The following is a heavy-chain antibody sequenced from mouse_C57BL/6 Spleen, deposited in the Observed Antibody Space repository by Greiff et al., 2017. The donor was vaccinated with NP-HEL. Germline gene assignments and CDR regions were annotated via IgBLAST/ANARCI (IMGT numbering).Heavy chain of an antibody. CDR1: GYAFSSYW. CDR2: IYPGDGDT. Sequence: QVQLQQSGAELVKPGASVKISCKASGYAFSSYWMNWVKQRPGKGLEWIGQIYPGDGDTNYNGKFKGKDTLTADKSSSTAYMQLSSLTSEDSAVYFCARWDYDEGAPWFAYWGQGTLVTVSA. CDR3: ARWDYDEGAPWFAY. D-gene: IGHD2-4*01. J-gene: IGHJ3*01. V-gene: IGHV1-80*01.